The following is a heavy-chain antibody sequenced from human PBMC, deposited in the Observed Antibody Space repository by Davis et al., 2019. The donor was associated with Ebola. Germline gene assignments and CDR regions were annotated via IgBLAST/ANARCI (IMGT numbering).Heavy chain of an antibody. J-gene: IGHJ4*02. D-gene: IGHD1-7*01. Sequence: MPSETLSLTCTVSGGSISSYYWSWIRQPPGKGLEWIGYISNSGSTNYNPSLKSRVTTSVDTSKNQFSLKLSSVTAAETAVYYCARVDKWNLYFDYWGQGTLVTVSS. V-gene: IGHV4-59*01. CDR3: ARVDKWNLYFDY. CDR2: ISNSGST. CDR1: GGSISSYY.